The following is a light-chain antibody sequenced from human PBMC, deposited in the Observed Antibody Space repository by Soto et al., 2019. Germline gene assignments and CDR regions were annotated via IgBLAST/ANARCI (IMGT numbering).Light chain of an antibody. CDR1: QSISSY. J-gene: IGKJ1*01. V-gene: IGKV1-39*01. CDR2: AAS. CDR3: QQSYSTPRT. Sequence: DIQMTQSPSTLSASVGDRVTITCRASQSISSYLNWYQQKTGKDHKLLIYAASSLQSGVPSSFSGSGSGTDFTLTISSLHTEDFATYYCQQSYSTPRTFGQGTKVDI.